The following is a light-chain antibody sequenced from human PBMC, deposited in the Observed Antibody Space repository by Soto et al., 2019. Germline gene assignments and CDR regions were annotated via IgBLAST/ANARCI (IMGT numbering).Light chain of an antibody. CDR1: QSVSRSF. V-gene: IGKV3D-20*02. CDR2: GAS. Sequence: EIVLTQSPGTLSLSPGERATLSCRASQSVSRSFLAWYQQKPGQAPRLLIYGASTRATGIPDRFSGSGSGTDFTLTISRLEPEDFAVYYCQQRNNWPPATFGGGTKVEIK. CDR3: QQRNNWPPAT. J-gene: IGKJ4*01.